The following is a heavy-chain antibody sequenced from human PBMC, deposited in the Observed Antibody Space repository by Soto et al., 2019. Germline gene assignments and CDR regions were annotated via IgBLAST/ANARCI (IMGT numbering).Heavy chain of an antibody. J-gene: IGHJ4*02. CDR1: GGSMSSGGYS. CDR2: IYHSGST. V-gene: IGHV4-30-2*01. Sequence: SETRSLTCAVSGGSMSSGGYSWSWIRQPPGKGLEWIGYIYHSGSTYYNPSLKSRVTISVDRSKNQFSLKLSSVTAADTAVYYCARGGGRYDLDYWGQGNLVTVS. CDR3: ARGGGRYDLDY. D-gene: IGHD3-16*01.